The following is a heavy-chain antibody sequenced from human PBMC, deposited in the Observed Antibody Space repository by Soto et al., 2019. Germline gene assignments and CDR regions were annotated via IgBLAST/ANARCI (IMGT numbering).Heavy chain of an antibody. CDR3: GRGAGTSKIYAMGMDV. Sequence: QAQLVQSGPEVQKPGASMKVSCKASAFNLRSYSIHWVRQAPGQRLEWMGQINGDSGKPRYSHRFEGRVTFKRDTDASTDTLELHSLRPEDTAVYYCGRGAGTSKIYAMGMDVWGQGTAVSVSS. CDR2: INGDSGKP. D-gene: IGHD2-2*01. V-gene: IGHV1-3*01. CDR1: AFNLRSYS. J-gene: IGHJ6*02.